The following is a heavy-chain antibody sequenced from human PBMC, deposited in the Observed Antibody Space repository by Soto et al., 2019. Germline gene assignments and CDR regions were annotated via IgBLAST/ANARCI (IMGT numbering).Heavy chain of an antibody. Sequence: GSLRLSGAASEFMGSNYAMNWVRQAPGKGLEWVSAISGSGGITYYADSVKGRFTISRDNSKNTLYLQMNSLRAKDTAVYYCAKAEKSSAVAGYFDSWGQGTLVTVSS. CDR1: EFMGSNYA. D-gene: IGHD6-19*01. CDR2: ISGSGGIT. CDR3: AKAEKSSAVAGYFDS. V-gene: IGHV3-23*01. J-gene: IGHJ4*02.